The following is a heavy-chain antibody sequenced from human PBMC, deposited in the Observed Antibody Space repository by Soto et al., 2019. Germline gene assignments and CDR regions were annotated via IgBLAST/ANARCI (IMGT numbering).Heavy chain of an antibody. CDR1: GYTFTSYG. CDR3: ARDFEDHHLMLRRVINWFDP. CDR2: ISAYNGNT. D-gene: IGHD3-10*01. V-gene: IGHV1-18*01. Sequence: QVQLVQSGAEVKKPGASVKVSCKASGYTFTSYGISWVRQAPGQGLEWMGWISAYNGNTNYAQKLQGRVTMTTVTSTRTAYMELRSLRSDDTAVYYCARDFEDHHLMLRRVINWFDPWGQGTLVTVSS. J-gene: IGHJ5*02.